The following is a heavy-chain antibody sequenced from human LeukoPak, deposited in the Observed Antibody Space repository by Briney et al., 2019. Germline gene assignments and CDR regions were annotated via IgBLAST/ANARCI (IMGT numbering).Heavy chain of an antibody. V-gene: IGHV3-23*01. CDR2: ISGSGGST. CDR1: GFTFSNYA. D-gene: IGHD6-13*01. J-gene: IGHJ4*02. Sequence: PGGSLRLSCAASGFTFSNYAMSWVRQAPGKGLEWVSVISGSGGSTYYADSVKGRFTISRDNSKNTLYLQMNSLRAEDTAVYYCAKLPSSSWYYPYDYWGQGTLVTVSS. CDR3: AKLPSSSWYYPYDY.